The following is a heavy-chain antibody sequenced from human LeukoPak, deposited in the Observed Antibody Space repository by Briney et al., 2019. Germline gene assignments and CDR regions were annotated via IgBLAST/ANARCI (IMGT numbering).Heavy chain of an antibody. CDR2: IIPIFGTA. V-gene: IGHV1-69*05. CDR1: GGTFSSYA. CDR3: ASGSGSPVSYYYYMDV. Sequence: SVKVSCKASGGTFSSYANSWVRQAPGQGLEWMGGIIPIFGTANYAQKFQGRVTITTDESTSTAYMELSSLRSEDTAVYYCASGSGSPVSYYYYMDVWGKGTTVTVSS. J-gene: IGHJ6*03. D-gene: IGHD6-13*01.